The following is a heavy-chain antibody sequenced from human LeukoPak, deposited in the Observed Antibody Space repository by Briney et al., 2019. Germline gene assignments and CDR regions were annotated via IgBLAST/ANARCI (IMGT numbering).Heavy chain of an antibody. V-gene: IGHV3-7*01. D-gene: IGHD5-24*01. Sequence: GGSLRLSCAVSGFTFSSSWMTWVREAPGKGLEWVATMNSDGGQKSYVDSVKGRFTISRDNAKNSLYLQMNSLRAEDTAVYYCARNYAYNHFDYWGQGTLVTVSS. CDR1: GFTFSSSW. CDR3: ARNYAYNHFDY. J-gene: IGHJ4*02. CDR2: MNSDGGQK.